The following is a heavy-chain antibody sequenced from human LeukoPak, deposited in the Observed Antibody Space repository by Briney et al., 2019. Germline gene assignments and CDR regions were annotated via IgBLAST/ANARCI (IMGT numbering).Heavy chain of an antibody. CDR3: ARETSLPGYSGGLGFNY. V-gene: IGHV4-39*07. CDR1: GGSISRNSDY. D-gene: IGHD6-19*01. CDR2: IYYGGST. Sequence: SETLSLTCTVSGGSISRNSDYWGWIRQPPGKGLEWIGSIYYGGSTYYNPSLKSRVTISVDTSKNQVSLKLRSVTAADTAIYYCARETSLPGYSGGLGFNYWGQGTLVTVSS. J-gene: IGHJ4*02.